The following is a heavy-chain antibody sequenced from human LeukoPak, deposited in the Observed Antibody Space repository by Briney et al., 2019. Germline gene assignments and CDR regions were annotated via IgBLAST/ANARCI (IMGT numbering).Heavy chain of an antibody. CDR1: GFTFSSYA. CDR3: AKDPYYYGSGSYPFDY. V-gene: IGHV3-23*01. J-gene: IGHJ4*02. CDR2: ISGSGGST. Sequence: GGSLRLSCAASGFTFSSYAMSWVRQAPGKGLEWVSAISGSGGSTYYADSVKGRFTISRDNPKNTLYLQMNSLRAEDTAVYYCAKDPYYYGSGSYPFDYWGQGTLVTVSS. D-gene: IGHD3-10*01.